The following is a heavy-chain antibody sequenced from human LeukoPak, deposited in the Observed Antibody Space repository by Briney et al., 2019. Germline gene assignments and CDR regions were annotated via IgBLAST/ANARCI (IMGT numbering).Heavy chain of an antibody. Sequence: GGSLRLSCAASGFTFSSYSMNWVRQAPGKGLQWVSVLYSGGATFYTDSVKGRFTISRDNSKNTLYLEMSSLRVEDTAFYYCVRERAGRFDYWGQGTLVTVSS. J-gene: IGHJ4*02. V-gene: IGHV3-53*01. CDR2: LYSGGAT. D-gene: IGHD3-10*01. CDR3: VRERAGRFDY. CDR1: GFTFSSYS.